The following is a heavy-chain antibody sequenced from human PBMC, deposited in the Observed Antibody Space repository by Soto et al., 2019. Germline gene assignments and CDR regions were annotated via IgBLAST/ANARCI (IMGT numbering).Heavy chain of an antibody. J-gene: IGHJ6*02. CDR3: TRPLSGGMDV. Sequence: EVQLVESGGGLVQPGGSLKLSCEASGFIFSGSAMHWVRQASGKGLEWVGRIRSKANSYATTYAASVKGRFTISRDDSKNTAYLQMNSLKNEDTAVYYCTRPLSGGMDVWGQGTTVTVSS. V-gene: IGHV3-73*02. CDR1: GFIFSGSA. CDR2: IRSKANSYAT.